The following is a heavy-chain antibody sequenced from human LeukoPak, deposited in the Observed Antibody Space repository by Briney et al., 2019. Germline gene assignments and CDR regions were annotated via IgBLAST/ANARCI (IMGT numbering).Heavy chain of an antibody. J-gene: IGHJ6*02. CDR2: IWYDGSNK. D-gene: IGHD3-10*01. Sequence: GRSQRLSCAASGFTFSSYGMHWVRQAPGKGLEWVAVIWYDGSNKYYADSVKGRFTISRDNSKNTLYLQMNSLRAEDTAVYYCARAILLWFGESYGMDVWGQGTTVTVSS. V-gene: IGHV3-33*01. CDR1: GFTFSSYG. CDR3: ARAILLWFGESYGMDV.